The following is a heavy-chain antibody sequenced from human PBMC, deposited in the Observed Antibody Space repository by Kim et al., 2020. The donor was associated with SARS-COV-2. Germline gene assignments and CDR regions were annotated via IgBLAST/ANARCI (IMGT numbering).Heavy chain of an antibody. CDR2: K. Sequence: KRYVDCVRGRFTMSRDNAKNSLYLQMSSLRAEDTAIYYWASDTGWHFDNWGQGTLVTVSS. V-gene: IGHV3-7*03. D-gene: IGHD6-19*01. J-gene: IGHJ4*02. CDR3: ASDTGWHFDN.